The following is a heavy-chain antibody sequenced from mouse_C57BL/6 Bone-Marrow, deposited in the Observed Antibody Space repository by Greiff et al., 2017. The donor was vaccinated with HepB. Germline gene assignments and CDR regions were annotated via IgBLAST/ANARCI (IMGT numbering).Heavy chain of an antibody. J-gene: IGHJ4*01. V-gene: IGHV1-82*01. Sequence: VQLQQSGPELVKPGASVKISCKASGYAFSSSWMNWVKQRPGKGLEWIGRIYPGDGDTNYNGKFKSKATLTVDKSSSTAYMQLSSLTSEDSAVYYCARGVVATRIAMDYWGQGTSVTVSS. CDR1: GYAFSSSW. CDR2: IYPGDGDT. CDR3: ARGVVATRIAMDY. D-gene: IGHD1-1*01.